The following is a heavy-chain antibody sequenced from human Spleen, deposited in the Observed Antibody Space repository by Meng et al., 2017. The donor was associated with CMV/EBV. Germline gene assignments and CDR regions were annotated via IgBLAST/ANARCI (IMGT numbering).Heavy chain of an antibody. Sequence: SGYTFTGYYMHWVRQAPGQGLEWMGWINPNSGGTNYAQKFQGRVTMTRDTSISTAYMELSRLRSDDTAVYYCARGPSPPGSSLGWFDPWGQGTLVTVSS. CDR2: INPNSGGT. V-gene: IGHV1-2*02. D-gene: IGHD3-10*01. CDR1: GYTFTGYY. CDR3: ARGPSPPGSSLGWFDP. J-gene: IGHJ5*02.